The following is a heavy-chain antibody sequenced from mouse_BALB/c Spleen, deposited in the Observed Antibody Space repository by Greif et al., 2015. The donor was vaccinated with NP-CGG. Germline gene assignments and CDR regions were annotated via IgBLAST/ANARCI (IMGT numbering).Heavy chain of an antibody. CDR2: ISYDGSN. J-gene: IGHJ1*01. V-gene: IGHV3-6*02. Sequence: EVQLQESGPGLVKPSQSLSLTCSVTGYSITSGYYWNWIRQFPGNKLEWMGFISYDGSNNYNPSLKNRISITRDTSKNQFFVKLKSVTTEDTATYDSARYDPGFDVWGAGTTVTVSS. CDR1: GYSITSGYY. D-gene: IGHD2-14*01. CDR3: ARYDPGFDV.